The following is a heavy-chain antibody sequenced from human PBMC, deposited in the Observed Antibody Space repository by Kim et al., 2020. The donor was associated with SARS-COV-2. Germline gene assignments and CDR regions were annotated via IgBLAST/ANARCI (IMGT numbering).Heavy chain of an antibody. J-gene: IGHJ4*02. V-gene: IGHV3-48*03. D-gene: IGHD3-16*01. Sequence: ADSVKGRLTISRDNAKNSVYLQMNSLRADDTAVYSWARARWHNNAYLIDYWGQGTLVTVSS. CDR3: ARARWHNNAYLIDY.